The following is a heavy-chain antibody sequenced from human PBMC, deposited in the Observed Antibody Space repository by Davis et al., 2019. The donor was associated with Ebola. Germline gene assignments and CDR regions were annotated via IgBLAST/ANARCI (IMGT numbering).Heavy chain of an antibody. CDR2: ISYHGTT. CDR3: ARGGASSKYFDY. D-gene: IGHD3-16*01. Sequence: PSETLSLTCTVSGGSVNNDFWSWIRQSPGKGLEWIGFISYHGTTKYNSSLKSRVTISVDTSKNQFSLKLSSVTAADTAIYYCARGGASSKYFDYWGQGSLVTVSS. J-gene: IGHJ4*02. CDR1: GGSVNNDF. V-gene: IGHV4-59*02.